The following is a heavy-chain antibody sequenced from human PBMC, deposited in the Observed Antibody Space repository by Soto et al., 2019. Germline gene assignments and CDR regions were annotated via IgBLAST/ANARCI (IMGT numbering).Heavy chain of an antibody. V-gene: IGHV3-23*01. Sequence: VGSLRLSCVASGFTFDNYAMNWVCQAPGRGLEWVSNIGGRGGNTVYADSMRGRFTISRDNSKNTVYLEMHNLRVEDSATYYCAKPSAYGDFAGSFDSWGQGTQVTVPQ. D-gene: IGHD4-17*01. CDR3: AKPSAYGDFAGSFDS. J-gene: IGHJ4*02. CDR2: IGGRGGNT. CDR1: GFTFDNYA.